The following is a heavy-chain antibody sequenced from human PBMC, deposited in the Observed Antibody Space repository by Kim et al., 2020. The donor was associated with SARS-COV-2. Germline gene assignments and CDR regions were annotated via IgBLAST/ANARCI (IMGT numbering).Heavy chain of an antibody. D-gene: IGHD3-22*01. CDR3: ARSIYDSSGYYPLPANYYYYGMDV. Sequence: GGSLRLSCAASGFTFSSYWRSWVRQAPGKGLEWVANIKQDGSEKYYVDSVKGRFTISRDNAKNSLYLQMNSLRAEDTAVYYCARSIYDSSGYYPLPANYYYYGMDVWGQGTTVTVSS. CDR1: GFTFSSYW. CDR2: IKQDGSEK. V-gene: IGHV3-7*01. J-gene: IGHJ6*02.